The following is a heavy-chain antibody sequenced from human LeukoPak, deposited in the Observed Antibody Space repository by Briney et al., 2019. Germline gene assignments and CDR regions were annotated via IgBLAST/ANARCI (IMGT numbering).Heavy chain of an antibody. Sequence: PGGSLRLSCAASGFIFSNYWMHWVRQAPGKGLVWVSGINRDGGTTSYADSVKGRFTVSRDNAKNTLFVEMSSLRAEDTAVYYCTRDWRSALDYWGQGSLVTVSP. J-gene: IGHJ4*02. CDR1: GFIFSNYW. D-gene: IGHD6-6*01. CDR3: TRDWRSALDY. V-gene: IGHV3-74*01. CDR2: INRDGGTT.